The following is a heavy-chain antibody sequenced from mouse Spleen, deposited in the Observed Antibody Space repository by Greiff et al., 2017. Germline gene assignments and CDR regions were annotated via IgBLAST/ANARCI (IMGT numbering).Heavy chain of an antibody. CDR2: INPNNGGT. D-gene: IGHD1-1*01. CDR3: ARPYYYGSSWFAY. CDR1: GYTFTDYN. V-gene: IGHV1-22*01. J-gene: IGHJ3*01. Sequence: EVKVVESGPELVKPGASVKMSCKASGYTFTDYNMHWVKQSHGKSLEWIGYINPNNGGTSYNQKFKGKATLTVNKSSSTAYMELRSLTSEDSAVYYCARPYYYGSSWFAYWGQGTLVTVSA.